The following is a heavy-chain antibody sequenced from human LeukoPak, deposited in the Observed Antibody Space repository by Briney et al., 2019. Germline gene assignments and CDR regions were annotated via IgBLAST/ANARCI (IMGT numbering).Heavy chain of an antibody. V-gene: IGHV3-23*01. D-gene: IGHD6-6*01. Sequence: GGSLRLSCAASGFTFSSCGMTWVRQDPGKGLEWVSSISGSDDGTYYADSVKGRFAISRDNSKNTLYLQMNSLRAEDTAVYYCAKRGPIYSSSPGNYFDYWGQGTLVTVSS. CDR3: AKRGPIYSSSPGNYFDY. CDR1: GFTFSSCG. J-gene: IGHJ4*02. CDR2: ISGSDDGT.